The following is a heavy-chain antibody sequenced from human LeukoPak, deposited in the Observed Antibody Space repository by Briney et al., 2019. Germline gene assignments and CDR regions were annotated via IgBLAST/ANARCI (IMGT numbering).Heavy chain of an antibody. Sequence: SGGSLRLSCAASGFTFSSYWMHWVRQPPGKGLEWVSRINTDGSSTSYADSVKGRFTISRDNAKNTLYLQMNSLRAEDTAVYYCVSRFADYWGQGTLVTVSS. V-gene: IGHV3-74*01. CDR1: GFTFSSYW. J-gene: IGHJ4*02. CDR3: VSRFADY. D-gene: IGHD3-3*01. CDR2: INTDGSST.